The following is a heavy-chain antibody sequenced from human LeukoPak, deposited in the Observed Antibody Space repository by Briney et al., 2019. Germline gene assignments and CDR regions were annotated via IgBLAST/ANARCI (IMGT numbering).Heavy chain of an antibody. CDR3: VRGRYCSSTNCYDWFDH. CDR2: ITYGGTT. J-gene: IGHJ5*02. Sequence: SETLSLTCAVYGGSFGGYHWNWIRQPPGKRLEWIGEITYGGTTNYNPSLRSRVTMSVDTSKRQFSLKLTSVTAADTALYYCVRGRYCSSTNCYDWFDHWGPGTHVSVSS. V-gene: IGHV4-34*01. D-gene: IGHD2-2*01. CDR1: GGSFGGYH.